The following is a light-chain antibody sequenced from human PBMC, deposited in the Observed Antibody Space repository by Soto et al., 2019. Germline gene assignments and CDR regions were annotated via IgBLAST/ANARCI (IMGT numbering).Light chain of an antibody. V-gene: IGKV1-33*01. CDR3: QQYDNLLS. CDR1: EDISNY. Sequence: DIHMTQSPSSLSASVGDRVTITCQASEDISNYLNWYQHKPGKAPKLLIYDASNLETGVPSRFSGSGSGTDFTFTISSLQPEDIATYYCQQYDNLLSFGGGTKVEIK. J-gene: IGKJ4*01. CDR2: DAS.